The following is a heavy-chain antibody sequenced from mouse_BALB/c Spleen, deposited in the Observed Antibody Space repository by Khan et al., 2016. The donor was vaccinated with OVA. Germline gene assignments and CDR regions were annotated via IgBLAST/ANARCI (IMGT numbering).Heavy chain of an antibody. V-gene: IGHV1-5*01. J-gene: IGHJ3*01. CDR1: GYIFTSYL. Sequence: EVQLMESGTVLARPGASVKMSCKASGYIFTSYLIHWVKQRPGQGLEWIGDLYPGNSDTTYNQKFKDKAKLTTNTSANTAYMELSSLTNEDSAVYYCTRGGYSSFAYWGQGTLVTVSA. D-gene: IGHD1-3*01. CDR3: TRGGYSSFAY. CDR2: LYPGNSDT.